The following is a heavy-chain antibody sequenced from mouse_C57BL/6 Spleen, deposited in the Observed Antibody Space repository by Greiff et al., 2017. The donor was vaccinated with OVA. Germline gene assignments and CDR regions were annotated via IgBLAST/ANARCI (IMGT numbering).Heavy chain of an antibody. D-gene: IGHD3-1*01. CDR1: GYAFTNYL. Sequence: VQRVESGAELVRPGTSVKVSCKASGYAFTNYLIEWVKQRPGQGLEWIGVINPGSGGTNYNEKFKGKATLTADKSSSTAYMQLSSLTSEDSAVYFCARSRGAWFADWGQGTLVTVSA. CDR2: INPGSGGT. J-gene: IGHJ3*01. V-gene: IGHV1-54*01. CDR3: ARSRGAWFAD.